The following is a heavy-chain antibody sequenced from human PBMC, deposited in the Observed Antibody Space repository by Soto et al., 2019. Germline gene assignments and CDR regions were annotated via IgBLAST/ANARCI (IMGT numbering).Heavy chain of an antibody. D-gene: IGHD2-2*01. J-gene: IGHJ6*02. CDR3: ARGRNRCSSTSCPRDYYYYGMDV. CDR2: IIPIFGTA. Sequence: ASVKVSCKASGGTFSSYAISWVRQAPGQGLEWMGGIIPIFGTANYAQKFQGRVTITADESTSTAYMELSSLRSEDTAVYYCARGRNRCSSTSCPRDYYYYGMDVWGQGTTVTVSS. CDR1: GGTFSSYA. V-gene: IGHV1-69*13.